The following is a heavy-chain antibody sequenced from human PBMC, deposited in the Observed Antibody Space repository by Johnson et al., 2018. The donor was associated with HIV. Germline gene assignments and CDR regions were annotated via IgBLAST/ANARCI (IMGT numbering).Heavy chain of an antibody. D-gene: IGHD5-18*01. CDR1: GFTFSSYA. J-gene: IGHJ3*02. CDR2: ITYDGGSK. V-gene: IGHV3-30*04. Sequence: QVQLVESGGGVVQPGRSLRLSCAASGFTFSSYAMHWVRQAPGKGLEWVAVITYDGGSKYYADSVKGRFTVSRDNSKNTLYLQINSLRPEDTAVYYCARLPGGYSRDDLDIWG. CDR3: ARLPGGYSRDDLDI.